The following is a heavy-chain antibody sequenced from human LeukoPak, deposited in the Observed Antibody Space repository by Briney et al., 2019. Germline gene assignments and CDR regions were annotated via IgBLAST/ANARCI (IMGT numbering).Heavy chain of an antibody. CDR1: GGSISSYY. Sequence: PSETLSLTCTVSGGSISSYYWSWIRQPPGKGLEWIGSIYYSGSTYYNPSLKSRVTISVDTSKNQFSLKLSSVTAADTAVYYCAGLRGYSNSWGQGTLVTVSS. J-gene: IGHJ5*02. V-gene: IGHV4-59*05. CDR3: AGLRGYSNS. CDR2: IYYSGST. D-gene: IGHD5-18*01.